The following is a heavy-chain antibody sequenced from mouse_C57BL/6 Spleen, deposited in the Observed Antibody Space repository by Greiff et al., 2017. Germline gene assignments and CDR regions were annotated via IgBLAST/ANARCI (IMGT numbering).Heavy chain of an antibody. J-gene: IGHJ4*01. CDR1: GFSLTSYG. D-gene: IGHD2-5*01. V-gene: IGHV2-5*01. Sequence: VQLKESGPGLVQPSQSLSITCTVSGFSLTSYGVHWVRQSPGKGLEWLGVIWRGGSTDYNAAFMSRLSITKDNSKSQVFFKMNSLQADDTAIYYCAKTRYYSNSYYAMDYWGQGTSVTVSS. CDR3: AKTRYYSNSYYAMDY. CDR2: IWRGGST.